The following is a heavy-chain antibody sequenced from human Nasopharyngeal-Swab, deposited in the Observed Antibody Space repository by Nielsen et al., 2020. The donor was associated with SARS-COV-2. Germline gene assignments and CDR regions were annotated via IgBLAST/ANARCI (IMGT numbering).Heavy chain of an antibody. CDR3: ARGTTITPGVDY. J-gene: IGHJ4*02. CDR2: ITRLGDIT. Sequence: GESLKISCAASGFAFTTYDMHWFRQAPGKGLEYVSAITRLGDITFYADSVKGRFIISRDNSKNTLYLEMGSLRPEDTAVYYCARGTTITPGVDYWGRGTLVTVSS. D-gene: IGHD1-1*01. CDR1: GFAFTTYD. V-gene: IGHV3-64*02.